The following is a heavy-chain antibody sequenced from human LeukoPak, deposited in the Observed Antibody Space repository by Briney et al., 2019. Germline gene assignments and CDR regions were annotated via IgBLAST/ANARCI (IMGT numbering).Heavy chain of an antibody. CDR3: ARGDYYGSGSYLFDY. V-gene: IGHV3-7*03. J-gene: IGHJ4*02. Sequence: GGSLRLSCAASGFTFSTYCMSWVRQAPGKGLEWVANINQDGSEKYHVDSVKGRFTISREKADNSLYLQMNSLRADDTAVYYCARGDYYGSGSYLFDYWGQGTLVSVSS. CDR1: GFTFSTYC. D-gene: IGHD3-10*01. CDR2: INQDGSEK.